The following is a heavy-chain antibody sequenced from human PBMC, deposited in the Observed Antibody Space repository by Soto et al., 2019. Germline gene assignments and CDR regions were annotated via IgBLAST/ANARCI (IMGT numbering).Heavy chain of an antibody. V-gene: IGHV4-30-4*01. J-gene: IGHJ6*02. CDR1: GGSINSGDYY. CDR2: IFHSGST. CDR3: ARDRYYGSGTYYNFYSGMDV. D-gene: IGHD3-10*01. Sequence: SEILSLFSTVSGGSINSGDYYCTCVRQQPGVGRGCIRNIFHSGSTYYTPSLQSRVTISLDTSKNHFSLKLSSVTPADTAVYYCARDRYYGSGTYYNFYSGMDVWGQGTTVT.